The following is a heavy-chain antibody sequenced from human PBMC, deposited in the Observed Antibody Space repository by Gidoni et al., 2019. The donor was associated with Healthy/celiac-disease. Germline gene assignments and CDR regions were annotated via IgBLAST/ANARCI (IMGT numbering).Heavy chain of an antibody. D-gene: IGHD6-13*01. CDR2: IYWNDDK. J-gene: IGHJ3*02. V-gene: IGHV2-5*01. CDR1: GFSLSTSGVG. CDR3: ARGYSSSWHDDAFDI. Sequence: QITLKESGPTLVKPTQTLTLTCTFSGFSLSTSGVGVGWIRQPPGKALEWLALIYWNDDKRYSPSLKSRLTITKDTSKNQVVLTMTNMDPVDTATDYCARGYSSSWHDDAFDIWGQGTMVTVSS.